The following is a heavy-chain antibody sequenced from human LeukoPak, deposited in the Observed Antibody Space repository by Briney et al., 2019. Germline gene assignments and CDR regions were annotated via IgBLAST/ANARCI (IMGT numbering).Heavy chain of an antibody. CDR3: ATYSSGWYDY. Sequence: GASVKVSCKASGYTFTGYYMHWVRQAPGQGLEWMGWINPNSGGTNYAQNFQGRVTMTRDTSISTAYMELSSLRSEDTAVYYCATYSSGWYDYWGQGTLVTVSS. J-gene: IGHJ4*02. CDR2: INPNSGGT. CDR1: GYTFTGYY. V-gene: IGHV1-2*02. D-gene: IGHD6-19*01.